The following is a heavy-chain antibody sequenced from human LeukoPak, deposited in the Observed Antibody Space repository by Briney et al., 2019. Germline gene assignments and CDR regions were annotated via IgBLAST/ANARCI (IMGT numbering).Heavy chain of an antibody. V-gene: IGHV1-2*02. Sequence: ASVKVSCKASGYTFTGYYMHWVRQAPGQGLEWMGWINPNSGGTNYAQKFQGRVTMTRDTSISTAYMELSRLRSDDTAVYYCARDIGYSSSSPFDYYHYYMDVWGKGTTVTVSS. J-gene: IGHJ6*03. CDR3: ARDIGYSSSSPFDYYHYYMDV. D-gene: IGHD6-6*01. CDR2: INPNSGGT. CDR1: GYTFTGYY.